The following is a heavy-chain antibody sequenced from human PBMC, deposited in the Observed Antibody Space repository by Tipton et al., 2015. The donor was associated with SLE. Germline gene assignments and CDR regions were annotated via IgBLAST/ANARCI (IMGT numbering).Heavy chain of an antibody. D-gene: IGHD2-15*01. J-gene: IGHJ4*02. CDR2: INHSGST. CDR3: ARQRGGDFDY. V-gene: IGHV4-34*01. CDR1: GGSFSGYY. Sequence: TLSLTCAVYGGSFSGYYWSWIRQPPGKGLEWIGEINHSGSTNHNPSLKSRVTISVDTSKNQFSLKLSSVSAADTAVYYCARQRGGDFDYWGQGTLVTVSS.